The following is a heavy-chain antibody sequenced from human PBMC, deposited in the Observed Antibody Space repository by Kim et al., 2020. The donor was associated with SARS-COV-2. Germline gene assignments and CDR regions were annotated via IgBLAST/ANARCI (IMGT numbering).Heavy chain of an antibody. D-gene: IGHD3-22*01. CDR1: GFTFSSYA. J-gene: IGHJ6*02. CDR2: IWYDGSHK. Sequence: GGSLRLSCTASGFTFSSYAMYWVRQAPGKGLEWVAVIWYDGSHKYYPDSVKGRFIISRDNSKNTLHLQMNSLRAEDTAVYYCAKDWYYYDSSGPMGMDVWGQGTTVTVSS. CDR3: AKDWYYYDSSGPMGMDV. V-gene: IGHV3-33*06.